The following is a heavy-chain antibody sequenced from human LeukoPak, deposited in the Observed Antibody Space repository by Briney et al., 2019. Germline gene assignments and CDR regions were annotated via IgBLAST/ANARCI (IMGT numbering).Heavy chain of an antibody. CDR2: TYYRSKWFN. V-gene: IGHV6-1*01. D-gene: IGHD6-13*01. Sequence: SQTLSLTCTISGDSVSSNSGAWNLIRQSPSRGLEWLGRTYYRSKWFNDYAVSVKSRIIINPDTSKNQFSLKLSSVTAADTAVYYCARWASAAAGTGSDAFDIWGQGTMVTVSS. CDR1: GDSVSSNSGA. CDR3: ARWASAAAGTGSDAFDI. J-gene: IGHJ3*02.